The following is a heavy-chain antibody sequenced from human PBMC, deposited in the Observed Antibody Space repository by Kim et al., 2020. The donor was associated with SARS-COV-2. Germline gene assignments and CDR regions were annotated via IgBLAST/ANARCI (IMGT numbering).Heavy chain of an antibody. J-gene: IGHJ4*02. D-gene: IGHD6-13*01. V-gene: IGHV3-21*01. Sequence: YYADSVKGRFTISRDNAKNSLYLQMNSLRAEDTAVYYCARDQIAAAGSDYWGQGTLVTVSS. CDR3: ARDQIAAAGSDY.